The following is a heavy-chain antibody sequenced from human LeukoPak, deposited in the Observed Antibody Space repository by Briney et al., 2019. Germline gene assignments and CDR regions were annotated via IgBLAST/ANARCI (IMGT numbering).Heavy chain of an antibody. CDR2: ISGSGGST. J-gene: IGHJ4*02. V-gene: IGHV3-23*01. CDR3: AKEESSGWYSISFFDY. Sequence: GGSLRLSCAASGFTFSSYAMSWVRQAPGKGLEWVSAISGSGGSTYYADSVKGRFTISRDNSKNTLYLQMNSLRAEDTAVYYCAKEESSGWYSISFFDYWGQGTLVTVSS. D-gene: IGHD6-19*01. CDR1: GFTFSSYA.